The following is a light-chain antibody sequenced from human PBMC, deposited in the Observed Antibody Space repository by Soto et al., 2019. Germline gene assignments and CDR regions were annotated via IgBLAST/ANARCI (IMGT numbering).Light chain of an antibody. CDR2: GAS. J-gene: IGKJ4*01. CDR3: QQYDNSPLT. CDR1: QSVSSSY. Sequence: IVLTQSPSTLSLSPGDRATLSCRASQSVSSSYLAWYQQKPGQAPRLLIYGASRRATGIPDRFSGSGSGTDFTLTISRLEPEDFAVYYCQQYDNSPLTFGGGTKVDIK. V-gene: IGKV3-20*01.